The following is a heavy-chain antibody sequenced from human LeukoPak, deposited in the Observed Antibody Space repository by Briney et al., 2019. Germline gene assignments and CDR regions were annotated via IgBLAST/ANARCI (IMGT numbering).Heavy chain of an antibody. Sequence: SETLSLTCTVSGGSISSYYWSWIRQPAGKGLEWIGRIYTSGSTNYNPSLMSRVTISVDTSKNQFSLKLSSVTAADTAVYYYARGWVRGVIGYWGQGTLVTVSS. CDR1: GGSISSYY. CDR3: ARGWVRGVIGY. V-gene: IGHV4-4*07. D-gene: IGHD3-10*01. J-gene: IGHJ4*02. CDR2: IYTSGST.